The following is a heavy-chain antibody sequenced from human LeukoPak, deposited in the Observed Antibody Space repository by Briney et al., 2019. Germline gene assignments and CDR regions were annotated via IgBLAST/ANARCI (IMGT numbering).Heavy chain of an antibody. Sequence: GSSLRLSCAASGVSVYTFGMHWVRQAPGKGLEWVSAISGSGGSTYYADSVKGRFTISRDNSKNTLYLQMNSLRAEDTAVYYCAKDARPYYYGMDVWGQGTTVTVSS. CDR3: AKDARPYYYGMDV. V-gene: IGHV3-23*01. J-gene: IGHJ6*02. CDR2: ISGSGGST. CDR1: GVSVYTFG.